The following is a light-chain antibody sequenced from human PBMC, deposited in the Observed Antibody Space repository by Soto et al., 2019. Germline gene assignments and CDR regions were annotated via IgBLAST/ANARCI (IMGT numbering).Light chain of an antibody. J-gene: IGLJ2*01. CDR1: SSDVGGYNY. V-gene: IGLV2-14*01. CDR2: DVS. CDR3: SSYTSSSTPS. Sequence: QSVLTRPASVSGSPGQSITISCTGTSSDVGGYNYVSWYQQHPGKAPKLMIYDVSNRPSGVSNRFSGSKSGNTASLTISGLQAEDEADYYCSSYTSSSTPSFGGGTKVTVL.